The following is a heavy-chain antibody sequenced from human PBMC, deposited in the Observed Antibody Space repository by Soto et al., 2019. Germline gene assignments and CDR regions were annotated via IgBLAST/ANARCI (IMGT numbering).Heavy chain of an antibody. V-gene: IGHV3-23*01. CDR3: AKSKVLVVAWYYFDY. D-gene: IGHD2-15*01. CDR2: ISGSGGST. CDR1: GFTFSSYA. Sequence: GGSLRLSCAASGFTFSSYAMSWVRQAPGKGLEWVSAISGSGGSTYYADSVKGRFTISRDNSKNTLYLQMNSLRAEDTAVYYCAKSKVLVVAWYYFDYWGQGTLVTVSS. J-gene: IGHJ4*02.